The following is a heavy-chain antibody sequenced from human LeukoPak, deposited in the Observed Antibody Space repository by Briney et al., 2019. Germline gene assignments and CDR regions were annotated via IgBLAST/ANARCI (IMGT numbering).Heavy chain of an antibody. D-gene: IGHD3-9*01. V-gene: IGHV3-23*01. CDR3: AKGGLSHTKLFDY. J-gene: IGHJ4*02. CDR1: GFTFSSYA. CDR2: ISGSGGST. Sequence: LPGGSLRLSCAASGFTFSSYAMSWVRQAPGKGLEWVSAISGSGGSTYYADSVKGRFTISRDNSKHTLYLQMNSLRAEDTAVYYCAKGGLSHTKLFDYWGQGTLVTVSS.